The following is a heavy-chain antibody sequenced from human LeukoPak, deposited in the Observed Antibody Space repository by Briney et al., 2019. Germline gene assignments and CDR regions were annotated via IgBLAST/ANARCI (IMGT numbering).Heavy chain of an antibody. D-gene: IGHD5-18*01. CDR1: GFTFSDYY. V-gene: IGHV3-11*06. J-gene: IGHJ4*02. CDR3: ARAEVDTAMVTWLDY. Sequence: PGGSLRLSCAASGFTFSDYYMSWLRQAPGKGLEWVSYISSSSSYTNYADSVKGRFTISRDNAKNSLYLQMNSLRAEDTAVYYCARAEVDTAMVTWLDYWGQGTLVTVSS. CDR2: ISSSSSYT.